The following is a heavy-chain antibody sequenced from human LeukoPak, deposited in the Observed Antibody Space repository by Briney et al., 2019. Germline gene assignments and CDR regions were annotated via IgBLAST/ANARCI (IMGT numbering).Heavy chain of an antibody. J-gene: IGHJ3*02. CDR2: MYYRGNA. Sequence: SETLSLTCTVSGGSISRYYWSWIWEPPREGLGWGGDMYYRGNANYPPSLKSRVTISIDTPNHQFSLRLSSVTPADTAVYYCAAPASYDAFDIWGQGTMVTVSS. V-gene: IGHV4-59*01. CDR1: GGSISRYY. D-gene: IGHD6-25*01. CDR3: AAPASYDAFDI.